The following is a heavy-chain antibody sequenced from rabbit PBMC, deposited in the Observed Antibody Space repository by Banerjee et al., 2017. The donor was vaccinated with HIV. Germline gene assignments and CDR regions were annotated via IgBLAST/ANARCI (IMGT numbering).Heavy chain of an antibody. D-gene: IGHD6-1*01. Sequence: QEQLEESGGDLVKPEGSLTLTCTASGFTLSSYWMCWVRQAPGKGLEWIGCIYTGSGSTYYASWAKGRFTISKTSSTTVTLQMTSLTAADTATYFCARDYGGYATVTRLDLWGPGTLVTVS. CDR2: IYTGSGST. CDR3: ARDYGGYATVTRLDL. J-gene: IGHJ3*01. V-gene: IGHV1S45*01. CDR1: GFTLSSYW.